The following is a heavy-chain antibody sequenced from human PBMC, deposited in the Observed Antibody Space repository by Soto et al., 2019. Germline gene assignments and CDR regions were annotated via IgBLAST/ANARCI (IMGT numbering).Heavy chain of an antibody. V-gene: IGHV4-59*01. J-gene: IGHJ4*02. Sequence: SETLSLTCTVSGGSISSYYWSWIRQPPGKGLEWIGYIYYSGSTNYNPSLKSRVTISVDTSKNQFSLKLSSVTAADTAVYYCASSSWEPYYFDYWGQGTLVTVSS. CDR2: IYYSGST. D-gene: IGHD6-13*01. CDR3: ASSSWEPYYFDY. CDR1: GGSISSYY.